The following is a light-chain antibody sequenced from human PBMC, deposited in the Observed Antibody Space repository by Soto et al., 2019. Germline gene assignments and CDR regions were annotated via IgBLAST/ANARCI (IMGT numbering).Light chain of an antibody. V-gene: IGLV1-44*01. Sequence: QAVVTQPPSASGTPGQRVTISCSGSSSNIGFNFVYWYQQLPGTAPKLLIYNNNQRPSGVPDRFSGSKSGTSASLAISGLQSEDEADYYCEAWDDSLNGVVFGGGTKLTVL. CDR1: SSNIGFNF. J-gene: IGLJ2*01. CDR2: NNN. CDR3: EAWDDSLNGVV.